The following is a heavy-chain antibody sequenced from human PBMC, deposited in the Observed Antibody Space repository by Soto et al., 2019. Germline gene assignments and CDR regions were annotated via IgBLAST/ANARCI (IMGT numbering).Heavy chain of an antibody. CDR2: IYYSGST. J-gene: IGHJ4*02. CDR1: GGSISSSNYY. Sequence: QLQLQESGPGLVKPSETLSLTCTVSGGSISSSNYYWGWIRQPPGKGLEWIGNIYYSGSTYYNPSLKSRVTISVDTSKNQFSLKLSSVTAADTAVYYCARHVPRVPDYWGQGTLVTVSS. V-gene: IGHV4-39*01. CDR3: ARHVPRVPDY.